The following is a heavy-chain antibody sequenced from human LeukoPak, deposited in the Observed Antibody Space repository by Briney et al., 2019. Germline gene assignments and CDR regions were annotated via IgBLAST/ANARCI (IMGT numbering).Heavy chain of an antibody. Sequence: ASVKVSCKASGYSFTSYDINWVRQATGQGLEWVGWMNPNSGNTGYAQKFQGRVTMTRNTSISTAYMELSSLRPEDTAVYYCAAWGYCSGGSCYHYYFDYWGQGTLVTVSS. CDR3: AAWGYCSGGSCYHYYFDY. D-gene: IGHD2-15*01. V-gene: IGHV1-8*01. J-gene: IGHJ4*02. CDR1: GYSFTSYD. CDR2: MNPNSGNT.